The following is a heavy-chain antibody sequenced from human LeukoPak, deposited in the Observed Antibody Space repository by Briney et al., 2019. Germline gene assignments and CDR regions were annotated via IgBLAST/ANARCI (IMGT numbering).Heavy chain of an antibody. Sequence: GGSLRLSCAASGFTFSSYSMNWVRQAPGKGLEWVSSISSSSSYIYYADSVKGRFTISRDNAQNSLYLQMKNLRVEDTAVYFCAADSAEYDSRGFWGPGTLVTVSS. CDR1: GFTFSSYS. V-gene: IGHV3-21*01. J-gene: IGHJ4*02. CDR2: ISSSSSYI. CDR3: AADSAEYDSRGF. D-gene: IGHD6-19*01.